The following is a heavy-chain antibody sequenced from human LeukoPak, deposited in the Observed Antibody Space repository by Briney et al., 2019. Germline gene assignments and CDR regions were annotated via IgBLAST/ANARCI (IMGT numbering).Heavy chain of an antibody. CDR1: GGSFSGYY. J-gene: IGHJ5*02. Sequence: SETLSLTCAVYGGSFSGYYWSWIRQPPGKGLEWIGEINHSGSTNYNPSLESRVTISVDTSKNQFSLKLSSVTAADTAVYYCARGRVLSRPAAGLSPFDPWGQGTLVTVSS. D-gene: IGHD6-13*01. CDR3: ARGRVLSRPAAGLSPFDP. V-gene: IGHV4-34*01. CDR2: INHSGST.